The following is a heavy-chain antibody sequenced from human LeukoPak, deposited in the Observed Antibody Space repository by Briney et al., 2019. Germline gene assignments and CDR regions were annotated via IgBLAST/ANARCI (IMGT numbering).Heavy chain of an antibody. Sequence: ASVQVSCKASGYTLTRYYMHWVRPAPGQRLAGMGWINPNGGGTNYAQKLLGRGTMTRDMSISTAYMELSRLRSDDTAVYYCAREYCSGGSCYSLEWDYWGQGTLVTVSS. V-gene: IGHV1-2*02. CDR1: GYTLTRYY. D-gene: IGHD2-15*01. J-gene: IGHJ4*02. CDR2: INPNGGGT. CDR3: AREYCSGGSCYSLEWDY.